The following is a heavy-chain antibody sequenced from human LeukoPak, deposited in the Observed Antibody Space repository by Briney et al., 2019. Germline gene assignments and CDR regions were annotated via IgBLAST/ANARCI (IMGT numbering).Heavy chain of an antibody. CDR3: AKEDHFAS. J-gene: IGHJ4*02. V-gene: IGHV3-9*01. CDR2: ITWNSGSI. Sequence: GGSLRLSCAASGFTFSDYSMNWVRQAPGKGLEWVSGITWNSGSIGYADSVRGRFTISRDNAKNSLYLEMNSLRAEDTALYYCAKEDHFASWGQGTLVTVSS. CDR1: GFTFSDYS.